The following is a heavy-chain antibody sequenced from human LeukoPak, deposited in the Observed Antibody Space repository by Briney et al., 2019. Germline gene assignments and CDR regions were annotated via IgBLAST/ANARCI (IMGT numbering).Heavy chain of an antibody. CDR2: MSPNSGDT. D-gene: IGHD7-27*01. CDR1: GYTFTSYD. Sequence: ASVKVSCKASGYTFTSYDFNWVRQATGQRPEWMGWMSPNSGDTGYAQKFQDRVTMTRNTSISTAYMELSSLRSDDTAVYCCARGPPNWGYDYWGPGTLVTVSS. J-gene: IGHJ4*02. V-gene: IGHV1-8*01. CDR3: ARGPPNWGYDY.